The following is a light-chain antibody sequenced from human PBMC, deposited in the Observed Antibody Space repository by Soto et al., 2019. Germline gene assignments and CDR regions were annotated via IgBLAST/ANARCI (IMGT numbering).Light chain of an antibody. CDR2: EAS. CDR3: QQRSNWPLT. CDR1: QSVSNNY. J-gene: IGKJ4*01. V-gene: IGKV3D-20*02. Sequence: EIVLTQSPGTLSLSPGERATLSCRASQSVSNNYLAWYQQKPGQAPRLLIYEASNRATGIPDRFSGSGSGTDFTLTISSLEPEDFAVYYCQQRSNWPLTFGGGTKVDIK.